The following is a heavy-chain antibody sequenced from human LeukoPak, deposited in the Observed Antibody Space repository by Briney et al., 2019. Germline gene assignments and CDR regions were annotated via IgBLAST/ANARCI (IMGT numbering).Heavy chain of an antibody. CDR2: ISAYNGNT. V-gene: IGHV1-18*01. CDR1: GYTFTSYG. J-gene: IGHJ4*02. Sequence: ASVKVSCKASGYTFTSYGISWVRQAPGQGLEWMGWISAYNGNTNYAQKLQGRVTMTTDTSTSTAYMELRSLRSDDTAVYYRAREMGHYYDSSGYSPDWGQGTLVTVSS. D-gene: IGHD3-22*01. CDR3: AREMGHYYDSSGYSPD.